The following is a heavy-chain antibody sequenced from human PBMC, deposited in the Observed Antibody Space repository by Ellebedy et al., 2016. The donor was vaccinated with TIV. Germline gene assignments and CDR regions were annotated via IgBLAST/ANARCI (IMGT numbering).Heavy chain of an antibody. D-gene: IGHD1-7*01. CDR1: GFTFGDFA. V-gene: IGHV3-49*04. CDR2: IGSKGYGGTT. J-gene: IGHJ6*02. Sequence: GESLKISXTASGFTFGDFAISWVRQAPGEGLEWGGFIGSKGYGGTTQYAASVKGRFTISRDDSKSIAYLQMNSLKTEDTALYYCTREAANWNYPYYYYNGMDVWGQGTTVTVSS. CDR3: TREAANWNYPYYYYNGMDV.